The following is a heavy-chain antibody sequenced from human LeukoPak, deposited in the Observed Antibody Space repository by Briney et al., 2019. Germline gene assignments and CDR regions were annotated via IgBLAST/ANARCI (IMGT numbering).Heavy chain of an antibody. CDR3: ARQAISGYDPPPFDS. V-gene: IGHV4-39*01. D-gene: IGHD5-12*01. Sequence: PSETLSLTCTVSGVSIRSSTYYWGWIRQPQGKGLDWIGNVYYSGSTYYNPSLKSQVTISVDTSKNQISLKLNSVTAADTAVYYCARQAISGYDPPPFDSWGQGTLVTVSS. CDR1: GVSIRSSTYY. CDR2: VYYSGST. J-gene: IGHJ4*02.